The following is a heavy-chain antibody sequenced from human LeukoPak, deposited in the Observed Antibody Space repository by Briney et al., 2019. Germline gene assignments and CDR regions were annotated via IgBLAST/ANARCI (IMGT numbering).Heavy chain of an antibody. CDR2: ISGGAGTT. CDR3: AKRPPASGWSAMDV. J-gene: IGHJ6*04. CDR1: GFTFSSCA. D-gene: IGHD6-19*01. V-gene: IGHV3-23*01. Sequence: GGSLRLSCTASGFTFSSCAMNWVRQAPGKGLEWVSTISGGAGTTYYADSVKGWFTISRDNSENTLHLQMNNLRAEDSALYYCAKRPPASGWSAMDVWGKGTTVTVSS.